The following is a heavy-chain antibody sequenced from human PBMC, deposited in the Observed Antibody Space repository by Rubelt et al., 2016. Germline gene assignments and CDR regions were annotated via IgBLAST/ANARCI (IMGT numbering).Heavy chain of an antibody. CDR1: GGSVSSGSYY. CDR2: IYYSGST. D-gene: IGHD6-13*01. Sequence: QVQLQESGPGLVKPSETLSLTCTVSGGSVSSGSYYWSWIRQPPGKGLEWIGYIYYSGSTNYNPSLKSRVTISVDTSKNQFSLKVSSVTAADTAVYYCARQYSSSWYYFDYWGQGTLVTVSS. V-gene: IGHV4-61*01. CDR3: ARQYSSSWYYFDY. J-gene: IGHJ4*02.